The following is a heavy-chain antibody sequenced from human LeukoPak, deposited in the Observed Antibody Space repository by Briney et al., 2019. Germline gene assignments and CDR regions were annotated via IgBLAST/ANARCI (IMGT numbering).Heavy chain of an antibody. J-gene: IGHJ6*03. D-gene: IGHD3-16*01. CDR2: IYSSGST. Sequence: SETLSLTCTVAGGSISSYYWSWIRQPPGKGLEWIGYIYSSGSTNYNRSLKSRVTISVDTSKNQFSLKLSSVTAADTAVYYCAREDIMITFGGVNDYYMDVWGKGTTVTVSS. CDR3: AREDIMITFGGVNDYYMDV. V-gene: IGHV4-59*01. CDR1: GGSISSYY.